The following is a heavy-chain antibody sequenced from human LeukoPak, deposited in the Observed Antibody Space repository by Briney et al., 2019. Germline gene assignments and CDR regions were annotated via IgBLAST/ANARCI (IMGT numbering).Heavy chain of an antibody. CDR3: ASARPGENDY. CDR1: GGSISSSGYY. J-gene: IGHJ4*02. CDR2: IYYSGST. V-gene: IGHV4-39*01. D-gene: IGHD2-2*01. Sequence: SETLSLTCTVSGGSISSSGYYWGWIRQPPGKGLEWIGCIYYSGSTYYNPSLKSRVTISEDTSKNQFSLKLSSVTAADTAVYYCASARPGENDYWGQGTLVTVSS.